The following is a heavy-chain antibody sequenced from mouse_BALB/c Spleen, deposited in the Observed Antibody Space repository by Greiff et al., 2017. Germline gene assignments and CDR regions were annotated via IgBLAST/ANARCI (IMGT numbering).Heavy chain of an antibody. D-gene: IGHD1-1*02. CDR2: IWAGGST. Sequence: VQGVESGPGLVAPSQSLSITCTVSGFSLTSYGVHWVRQPPGKGLEWLGVIWAGGSTNYNSALMSRLSISKDNSKSQVFLKMNSLQTDDTAMYYCARDGGYYFDYWGQGTTLTVSS. V-gene: IGHV2-9*02. CDR1: GFSLTSYG. J-gene: IGHJ2*01. CDR3: ARDGGYYFDY.